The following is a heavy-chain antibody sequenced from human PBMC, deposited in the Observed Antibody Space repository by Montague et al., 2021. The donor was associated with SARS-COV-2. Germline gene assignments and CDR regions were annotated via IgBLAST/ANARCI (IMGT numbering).Heavy chain of an antibody. D-gene: IGHD3-10*01. CDR3: AREAWFGELRDAFDI. Sequence: SETLSLTCTVSGGSISSYYWCWIWQPPGKGLEWIGYIYYSGSTNYNPSLKSRVTISVDTSKNQFSMKLSSVTAADTAVYYCAREAWFGELRDAFDIWGQGTMVTVSS. J-gene: IGHJ3*02. CDR2: IYYSGST. V-gene: IGHV4-59*01. CDR1: GGSISSYY.